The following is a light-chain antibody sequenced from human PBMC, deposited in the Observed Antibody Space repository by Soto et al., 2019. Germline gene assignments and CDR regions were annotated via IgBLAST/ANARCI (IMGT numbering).Light chain of an antibody. V-gene: IGLV2-14*01. J-gene: IGLJ3*02. Sequence: QSVLTQPASVSGSPGQSLTISCTGTNIDIAPYNYVSWYQQHPGKAPKLIIYEVSYRPSGISNRFSGSKSGNTASLTISGLQAEDEADYYCNSFTNSSTVVFGGGTKVTVL. CDR2: EVS. CDR1: NIDIAPYNY. CDR3: NSFTNSSTVV.